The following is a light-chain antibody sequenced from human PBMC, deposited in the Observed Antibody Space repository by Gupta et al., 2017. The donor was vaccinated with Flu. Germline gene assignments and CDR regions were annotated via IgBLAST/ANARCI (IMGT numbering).Light chain of an antibody. CDR1: QSILSRSNNKNY. J-gene: IGKJ2*01. Sequence: DIVMTQSPDSLAVSLGERATINCKSSQSILSRSNNKNYLNWFQQKPGQPPKLLIYWASIRESGVPDRFSGSGSETDFTLTISNRQAEDVAVYYCQEYYMSPYTFGQGTKLEIK. CDR3: QEYYMSPYT. CDR2: WAS. V-gene: IGKV4-1*01.